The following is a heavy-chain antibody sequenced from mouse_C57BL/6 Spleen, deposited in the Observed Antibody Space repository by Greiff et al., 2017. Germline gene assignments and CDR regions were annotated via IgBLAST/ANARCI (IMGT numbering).Heavy chain of an antibody. D-gene: IGHD1-1*01. CDR2: INPNNGGT. J-gene: IGHJ2*01. CDR1: GYTFTDYY. CDR3: ARGGSCGSEDGLGD. V-gene: IGHV1-26*01. Sequence: EVQLQQSGPELVKPGASVKISCKASGYTFTDYYMNWVKQSNGKSLEWIGDINPNNGGTSYNQKFKGKATLTVDKSSSTAYMELRSLTSEDSAVYYCARGGSCGSEDGLGDWGKGTTLTVAS.